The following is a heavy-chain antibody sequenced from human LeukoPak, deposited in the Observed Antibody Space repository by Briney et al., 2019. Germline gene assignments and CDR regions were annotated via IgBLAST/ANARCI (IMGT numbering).Heavy chain of an antibody. J-gene: IGHJ1*01. CDR2: IYYSGRT. Sequence: PSETLSLTCSVSGDSFSRSDSYWDWIRQPPGKGLEGIGTIYYSGRTYYSPSLKSRVTMSVDPSNNQFSLTLRPVTAADTAVYYCARRRYYDGSGYLEWGQGTLLSVSS. V-gene: IGHV4-39*01. CDR3: ARRRYYDGSGYLE. CDR1: GDSFSRSDSY. D-gene: IGHD3-22*01.